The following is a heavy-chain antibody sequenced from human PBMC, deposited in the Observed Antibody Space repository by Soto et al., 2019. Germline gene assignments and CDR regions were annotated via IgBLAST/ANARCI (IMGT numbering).Heavy chain of an antibody. CDR1: GFTFSSYA. CDR3: AKGPGMYSDFDC. V-gene: IGHV3-23*01. D-gene: IGHD2-8*01. J-gene: IGHJ4*02. Sequence: EVQMLESGGGLVQPGGSLRLSCAASGFTFSSYAMSWVRQAPGKGLEWVSAISGSDGSTFYADSVKGRFTISRDDSKNTLYLQMNSLRAVDTAVYYCAKGPGMYSDFDCWGQGTLVTVSS. CDR2: ISGSDGST.